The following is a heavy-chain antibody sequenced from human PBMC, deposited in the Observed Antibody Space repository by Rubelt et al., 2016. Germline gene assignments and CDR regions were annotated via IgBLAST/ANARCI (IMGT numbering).Heavy chain of an antibody. D-gene: IGHD2-15*01. CDR2: INHSGST. Sequence: QVQLQQWGAGLLKPSETLSLTCAVYGGSFSGYYWSWIRQPPGKGLEWIGEINHSGSTNYNPSFKSRVTISVEPSKNHFSLKLSSVTAADTAVYYYARGFVVVPRPGIYYYYGMDVWGQGTTVTVSS. J-gene: IGHJ6*02. CDR3: ARGFVVVPRPGIYYYYGMDV. CDR1: GGSFSGYY. V-gene: IGHV4-34*01.